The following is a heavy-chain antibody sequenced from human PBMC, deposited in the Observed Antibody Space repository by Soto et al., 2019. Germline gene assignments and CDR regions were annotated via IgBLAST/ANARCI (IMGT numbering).Heavy chain of an antibody. D-gene: IGHD2-15*01. CDR1: GFTFEDYA. J-gene: IGHJ4*02. Sequence: EVQLVESGGDLVQPGRSLRLSCAASGFTFEDYAMHWVRQVPGKGLEWVSGITWNSGKIEYADSVKGRFTISRDNAKNSVHLQMSSLRPEYTALYYCAKGKVAGSRGYFDYWGEGTLVTVSS. CDR3: AKGKVAGSRGYFDY. CDR2: ITWNSGKI. V-gene: IGHV3-9*01.